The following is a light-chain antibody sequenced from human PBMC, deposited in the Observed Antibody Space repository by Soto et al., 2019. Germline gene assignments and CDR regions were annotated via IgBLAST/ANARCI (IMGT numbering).Light chain of an antibody. CDR2: GAS. CDR3: QHYNCYPQT. Sequence: DIQMTQSPSSLSASVGDRVTITCRASQGISNYLAWFQQKPGKAPKSQIYGASSLQSGDRSRLSGSRSATDFTRTISSLTTADFGTYYCQHYNCYPQTFGQGTLLESK. J-gene: IGKJ5*01. V-gene: IGKV1-16*01. CDR1: QGISNY.